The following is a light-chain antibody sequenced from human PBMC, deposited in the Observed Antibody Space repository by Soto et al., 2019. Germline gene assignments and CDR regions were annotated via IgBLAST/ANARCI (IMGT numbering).Light chain of an antibody. J-gene: IGKJ4*01. CDR3: QQYYSYPSLT. CDR2: GAS. CDR1: QGISSY. V-gene: IGKV1-8*01. Sequence: AIRMTQSPSSFSASTGDRVTITCRASQGISSYLAWYQQKPGKAPKLLIYGASTLQSGVPSRFSGSGSGTDFTLTINYLQSEDFATYYCQQYYSYPSLTFGGGTKVEIK.